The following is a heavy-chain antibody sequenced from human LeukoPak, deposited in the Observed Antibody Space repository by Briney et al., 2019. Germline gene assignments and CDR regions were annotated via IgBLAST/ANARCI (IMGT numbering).Heavy chain of an antibody. Sequence: GASVKVSCKASGYTFTSYYMHWVRQAPGQGLEWMGIINPSGGSTSYAQKFQGRVTMTTDTSTSTAYMELRSLRSDDTAVYYCAREGSYGWHAFDIWGQGTMVTVSS. CDR3: AREGSYGWHAFDI. D-gene: IGHD5-18*01. J-gene: IGHJ3*02. CDR2: INPSGGST. V-gene: IGHV1-46*01. CDR1: GYTFTSYY.